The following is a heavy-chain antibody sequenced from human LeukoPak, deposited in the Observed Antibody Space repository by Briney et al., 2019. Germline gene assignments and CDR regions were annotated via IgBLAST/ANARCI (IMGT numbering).Heavy chain of an antibody. CDR2: ISSGSSYK. J-gene: IGHJ6*03. V-gene: IGHV3-21*01. D-gene: IGHD3-10*01. Sequence: GGSLRLSCASSGITFSTYSMNWVRQAPGKGLEWVSSISSGSSYKYYEDSGKGGFTIPRDNAKNSLYLQMNSLRAEDTAVYYCASYYYGSGSSPGWYMDVWGKGTTVTVSS. CDR3: ASYYYGSGSSPGWYMDV. CDR1: GITFSTYS.